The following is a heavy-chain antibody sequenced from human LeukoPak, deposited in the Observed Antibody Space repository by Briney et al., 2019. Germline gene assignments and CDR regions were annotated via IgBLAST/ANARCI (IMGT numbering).Heavy chain of an antibody. CDR2: IKQDGSGK. J-gene: IGHJ4*02. CDR3: ARDDYGSGSWNDY. Sequence: GESLRLSCAASGFTFSSYWMSWVRQAPGKGLEWVANIKQDGSGKYYVDSVKGRFTISRDNAKNSLYLQMNSLRAEDTALYYCARDDYGSGSWNDYWGQGTLVTVSS. V-gene: IGHV3-7*03. CDR1: GFTFSSYW. D-gene: IGHD3-10*01.